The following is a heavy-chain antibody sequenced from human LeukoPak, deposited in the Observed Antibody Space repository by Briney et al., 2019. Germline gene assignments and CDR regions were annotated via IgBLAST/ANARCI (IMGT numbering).Heavy chain of an antibody. CDR3: AARYCSSTSCLLGGCAFDI. Sequence: SVKVSCKASGFTFTSSAVQWVRQARGQRLEWIGWIVVGSGNTNYAQKFQERVTITRDMSTSTAYMELSSLRSEDTAVYYCAARYCSSTSCLLGGCAFDIWGQGTMVTVSS. V-gene: IGHV1-58*01. CDR2: IVVGSGNT. J-gene: IGHJ3*02. CDR1: GFTFTSSA. D-gene: IGHD2-2*01.